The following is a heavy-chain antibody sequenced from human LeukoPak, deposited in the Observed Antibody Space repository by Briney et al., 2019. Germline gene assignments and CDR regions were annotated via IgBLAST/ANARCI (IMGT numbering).Heavy chain of an antibody. J-gene: IGHJ6*02. CDR1: GGSITSYY. CDR2: INHSGST. Sequence: SETLSLTCSVSGGSITSYYWSWIRQPPGKGLEWIGEINHSGSTNYNPSLKSRVTISVDTSKNQFSLKLSSVTAADTAVYYCARVAYSSSWSIYYYYYYGMDVWGQGTTVTVSS. V-gene: IGHV4-34*01. D-gene: IGHD6-13*01. CDR3: ARVAYSSSWSIYYYYYYGMDV.